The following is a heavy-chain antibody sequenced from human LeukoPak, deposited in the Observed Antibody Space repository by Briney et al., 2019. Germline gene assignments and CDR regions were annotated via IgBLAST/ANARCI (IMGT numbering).Heavy chain of an antibody. D-gene: IGHD5-12*01. Sequence: GSSVKVSCKASGGTFSSYAISWVRQAPGQGLEWMGWINPNSGGTNYAQKFQGRVTMTRDTSISTAYMELSRLRSDDTAVYYCARDMRVATIGMVDYWGQGTLVTVSS. J-gene: IGHJ4*02. CDR2: INPNSGGT. CDR1: GGTFSSYA. CDR3: ARDMRVATIGMVDY. V-gene: IGHV1-2*02.